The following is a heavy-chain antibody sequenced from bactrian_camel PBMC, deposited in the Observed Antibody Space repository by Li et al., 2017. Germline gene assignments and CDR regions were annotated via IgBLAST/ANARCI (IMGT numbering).Heavy chain of an antibody. J-gene: IGHJ4*01. CDR2: IDTDSST. D-gene: IGHD3*01. Sequence: HVQLVESGGGSVQAGGSLRLSCAPSGDDYNTNYMVVAWFRQGPGKRREGVAQIDTDSSTAYPNSDLQTRFTASRDNAKNTLHLLMNNLKPEDTAMYYCAASRSCAMLYEDNNMGPGTQVTVS. CDR1: GDDYNTNYMV. V-gene: IGHV3S53*01.